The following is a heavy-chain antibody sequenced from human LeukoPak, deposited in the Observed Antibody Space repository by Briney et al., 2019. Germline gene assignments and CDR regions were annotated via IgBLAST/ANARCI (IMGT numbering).Heavy chain of an antibody. D-gene: IGHD3-22*01. J-gene: IGHJ4*02. CDR2: IYYSGST. V-gene: IGHV4-39*01. CDR3: ARPTYYYDSSGYYQGSFDY. CDR1: GGSISSSSYY. Sequence: SETLSLTCTGSGGSISSSSYYWGWIRQPPGKGLEWIGSIYYSGSTYYNPSLKSRVTISVDTSKNQFSLKLSSVTAADTAVYYCARPTYYYDSSGYYQGSFDYWGQGTLVTVSS.